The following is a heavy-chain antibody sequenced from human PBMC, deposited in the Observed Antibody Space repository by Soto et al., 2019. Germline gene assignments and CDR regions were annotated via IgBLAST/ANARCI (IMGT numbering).Heavy chain of an antibody. Sequence: SETLSLTCTVSGGSISSGDYYWSWIRQPPGKGLEWIGYIYDSGSTYYNPSLKSRVTISVDTSKNQFSLKLSAVTAADTAVYYCARGDYYEIFEYWGQGTLVTVS. CDR3: ARGDYYEIFEY. CDR2: IYDSGST. V-gene: IGHV4-30-4*01. CDR1: GGSISSGDYY. D-gene: IGHD3-22*01. J-gene: IGHJ4*02.